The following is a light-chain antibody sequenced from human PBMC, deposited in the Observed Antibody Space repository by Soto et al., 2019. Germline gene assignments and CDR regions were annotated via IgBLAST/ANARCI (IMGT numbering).Light chain of an antibody. CDR1: PSLLYSLDNKNY. CDR2: WAS. V-gene: IGKV4-1*01. Sequence: DIVMTQSPDSLAVSLGERATVNCKSSPSLLYSLDNKNYLTWYQQKPGQSPKLLIYWASTRASGDPDRFSGSGSGTDFTLTISSLQAEDVAVYYCQQYYTTPRTFGQGTKVEIK. J-gene: IGKJ1*01. CDR3: QQYYTTPRT.